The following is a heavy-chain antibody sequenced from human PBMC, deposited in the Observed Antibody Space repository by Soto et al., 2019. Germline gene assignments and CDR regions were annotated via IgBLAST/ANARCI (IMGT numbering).Heavy chain of an antibody. V-gene: IGHV3-30*18. D-gene: IGHD3-22*01. CDR3: AKDADSSSSYYSRALDI. CDR1: GFTFSSYG. Sequence: QVQLVESGGGVVQPGRPLRLSCAASGFTFSSYGMHWVRQAPGKGLEWVAFISYDGSNKYHADSVKGRSTISRDKSKNTLYLQMNSLTAEDTAVYYCAKDADSSSSYYSRALDIWGQGTMVTVSS. J-gene: IGHJ3*02. CDR2: ISYDGSNK.